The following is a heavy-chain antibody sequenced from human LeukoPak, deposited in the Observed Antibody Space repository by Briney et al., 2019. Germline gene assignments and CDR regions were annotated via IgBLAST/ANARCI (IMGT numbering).Heavy chain of an antibody. Sequence: ASVKVSCKASGYTFTGYYMHWVRQAPGQGLEWMGWINPNSGGTNYAQMFQGRITMTRDTSISTAYMELSRLTSDDTAVYYCARGSARDSGGNSGHDYWGQGTLVTVSS. CDR1: GYTFTGYY. CDR2: INPNSGGT. CDR3: ARGSARDSGGNSGHDY. D-gene: IGHD4-23*01. J-gene: IGHJ4*02. V-gene: IGHV1-2*02.